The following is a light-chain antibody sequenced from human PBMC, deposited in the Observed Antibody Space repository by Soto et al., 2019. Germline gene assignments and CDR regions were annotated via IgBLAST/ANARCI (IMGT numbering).Light chain of an antibody. CDR1: QSLSSGQ. CDR3: QQDGSSPRT. Sequence: EIVLTQSPGPLSWSPGERATLSCRASQSLSSGQLAWYQQKPGQAPRLLIYGGSSRATGIPSRFSGRGSGTDFTLSISRLEPEDFAVYFCQQDGSSPRTFGQGTKLEIK. V-gene: IGKV3-20*01. CDR2: GGS. J-gene: IGKJ2*01.